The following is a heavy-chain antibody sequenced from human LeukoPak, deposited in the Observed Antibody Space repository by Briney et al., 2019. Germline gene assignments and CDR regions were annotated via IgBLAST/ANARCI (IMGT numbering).Heavy chain of an antibody. Sequence: GESLKISCKGSGYSFTNYWIGWVRQIPGKGLEWMGIIYPGDSDTRYSPSFQGQVTISADKSISTASLQWSSLKASDTAMYYCARRGSVYTYGYWGVRYYFDYWGQGTLVTVSS. CDR1: GYSFTNYW. D-gene: IGHD5-18*01. J-gene: IGHJ4*02. CDR2: IYPGDSDT. V-gene: IGHV5-51*01. CDR3: ARRGSVYTYGYWGVRYYFDY.